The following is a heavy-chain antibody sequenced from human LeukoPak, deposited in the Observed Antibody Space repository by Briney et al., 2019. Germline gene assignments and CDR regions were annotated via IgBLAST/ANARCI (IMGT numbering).Heavy chain of an antibody. CDR3: ARGVGQRDSYYNWFDP. J-gene: IGHJ5*02. V-gene: IGHV4-34*01. CDR1: GGSFTTYY. Sequence: SETLSLTCAVYGGSFTTYYWSWIRQPPGKGLEWIGEINHNEFTNYNPSLKNRVTITIDTSKNQFSLKLSSVTAADTAVYYCARGVGQRDSYYNWFDPWGQGTLVTASS. CDR2: INHNEFT. D-gene: IGHD5-18*01.